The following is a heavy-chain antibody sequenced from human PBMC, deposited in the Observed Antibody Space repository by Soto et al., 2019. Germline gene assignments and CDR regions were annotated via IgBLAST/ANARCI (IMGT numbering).Heavy chain of an antibody. CDR2: IFAGGIT. CDR1: VFAVNSDY. CDR3: VRTSSY. J-gene: IGHJ4*02. Sequence: PWWSLRLSCSASVFAVNSDYMSWVRQAPGKGLEWVSVIFAGGITHYSDSVKGRFTISRDNSKNTVYLQMNSLRAEDTAVYYCVRTSSYWGQGTLVTVSS. V-gene: IGHV3-53*01. D-gene: IGHD2-2*01.